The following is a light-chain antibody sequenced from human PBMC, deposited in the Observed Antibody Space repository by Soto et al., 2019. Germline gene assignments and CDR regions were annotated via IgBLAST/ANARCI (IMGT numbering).Light chain of an antibody. CDR1: QSVKSGY. J-gene: IGKJ1*01. V-gene: IGKV3-20*01. Sequence: EIVLTQSPGTLSLSPGERATLTCRASQSVKSGYLAWYQQKPGQAPRLLIYGTSTRAAGIPDRFSGSGSGTEFTLTISRLEPEDFAVFYWQQYHASPPWTFGQGTKVE. CDR2: GTS. CDR3: QQYHASPPWT.